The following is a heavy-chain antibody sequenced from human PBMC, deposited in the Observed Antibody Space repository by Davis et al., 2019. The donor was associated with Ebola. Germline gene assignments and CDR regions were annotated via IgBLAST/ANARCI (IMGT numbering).Heavy chain of an antibody. CDR1: GFTFSSYE. D-gene: IGHD2-8*01. V-gene: IGHV3-48*03. CDR2: ISSSGSTI. Sequence: GGSLRLSCAASGFTFSSYEMNWVRQAPGKGLEWVSYISSSGSTIYYADSVKGRFTISRDNSKNTLYLQMNSLRAEDTAVYYCAKEEEADASGALYYYYYGMDVWGQGTTVTVSS. CDR3: AKEEEADASGALYYYYYGMDV. J-gene: IGHJ6*02.